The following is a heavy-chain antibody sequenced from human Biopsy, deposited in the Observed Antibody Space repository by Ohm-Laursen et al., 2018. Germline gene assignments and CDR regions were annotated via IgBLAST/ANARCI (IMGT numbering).Heavy chain of an antibody. J-gene: IGHJ4*02. D-gene: IGHD6-19*01. CDR2: ISPKSGGT. V-gene: IGHV1-2*02. CDR1: GDTFTTSA. Sequence: ASVKVSCKSSGDTFTTSAISWVRQAPGQGLEWMGWISPKSGGTNYAQKFQGSITMTKNTSMSTAYMEMSRLRSDDTAVYYCALQSVAQMKNFDYWGQGTLVTVSS. CDR3: ALQSVAQMKNFDY.